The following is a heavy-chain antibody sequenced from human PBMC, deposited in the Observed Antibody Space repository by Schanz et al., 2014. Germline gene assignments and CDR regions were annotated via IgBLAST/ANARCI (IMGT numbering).Heavy chain of an antibody. D-gene: IGHD3-16*01. Sequence: VQLEQSGAEAKKPGSSVKVSCKASGGTFSSYSISWVRQAPGQGLEWMGRVIPILGIANYAQKFQGRVTNAADKSTSTAYMERINLRSEDTAVNFCARDLTVDTSYVIHYYYCGMDVWGQGTTVTVSS. CDR1: GGTFSSYS. V-gene: IGHV1-69*04. CDR3: ARDLTVDTSYVIHYYYCGMDV. J-gene: IGHJ6*02. CDR2: VIPILGIA.